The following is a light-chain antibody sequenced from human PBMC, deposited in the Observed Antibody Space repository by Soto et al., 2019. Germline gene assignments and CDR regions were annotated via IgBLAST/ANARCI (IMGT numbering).Light chain of an antibody. J-gene: IGLJ1*01. CDR2: TNN. CDR1: TSDIGTNA. Sequence: QSVLTQPPSASGTPGQRVTVSCYGSTSDIGTNAVNWFQHLPGTAPRLLIYTNNQRPSGVPDRFSGSKSGTSASLAISGLQSGDEADYYLATWHDSFYVFGPGTKLTVL. CDR3: ATWHDSFYV. V-gene: IGLV1-44*01.